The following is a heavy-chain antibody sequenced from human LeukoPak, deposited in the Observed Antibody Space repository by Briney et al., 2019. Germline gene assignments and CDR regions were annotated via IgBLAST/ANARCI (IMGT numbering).Heavy chain of an antibody. CDR2: INPSGGST. CDR3: AREGPITVTKNYFYYGMDV. D-gene: IGHD4-17*01. Sequence: ASVKVPCKASGYTFTSYYMHWVRQAPGQGLEWMGIINPSGGSTTYAQKFQGRVTMTRDTSTSTVYMELNSLRSEDTAVYYCAREGPITVTKNYFYYGMDVWGRGTTVTVSS. CDR1: GYTFTSYY. V-gene: IGHV1-46*01. J-gene: IGHJ6*04.